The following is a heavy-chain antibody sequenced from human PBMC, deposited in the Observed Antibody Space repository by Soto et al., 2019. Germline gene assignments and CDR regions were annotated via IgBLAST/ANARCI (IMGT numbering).Heavy chain of an antibody. CDR2: INHSGST. CDR1: GGSISSGDYY. D-gene: IGHD3-22*01. CDR3: ASPREDGSSDAEYFQH. Sequence: QVQLQESGPGLVKPSQTLALTCTVSGGSISSGDYYWSWIRQPPGKGLEWIGEINHSGSTNYNPSLKSRVTISVDTSKNQFSLKLSSVTAADTAVYYCASPREDGSSDAEYFQHWGQGTLVTVSS. V-gene: IGHV4-30-4*01. J-gene: IGHJ1*01.